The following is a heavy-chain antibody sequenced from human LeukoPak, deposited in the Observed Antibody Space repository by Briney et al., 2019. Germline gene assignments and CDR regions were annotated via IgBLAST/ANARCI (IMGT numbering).Heavy chain of an antibody. V-gene: IGHV4-4*07. CDR3: VRGFSHPGRAATLFDY. CDR2: IYTSGST. CDR1: GGSISSYY. D-gene: IGHD2-15*01. J-gene: IGHJ4*02. Sequence: PSETLSLTCTVSGGSISSYYWSWIRQPAGKGLEWIGRIYTSGSTNYNPSLKSRVTMSVDTSKNQFSLKLSSVTAADTAVYYCVRGFSHPGRAATLFDYWGQGTLVTVSS.